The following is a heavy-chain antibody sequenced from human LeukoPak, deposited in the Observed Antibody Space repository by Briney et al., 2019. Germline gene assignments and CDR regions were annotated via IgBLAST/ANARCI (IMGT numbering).Heavy chain of an antibody. V-gene: IGHV3-7*01. D-gene: IGHD6-19*01. J-gene: IGHJ4*02. CDR3: ARDGSVTYHTAFDY. CDR1: GFTFSNYV. Sequence: PGGSLRLSCAASGFTFSNYVMTWVRQAPGRGLECLAIINEDGSEKHHVDSVKGRFTISRDNAKNLLFLEMNSLRDEDTAVYYCARDGSVTYHTAFDYWGQGTLVSVS. CDR2: INEDGSEK.